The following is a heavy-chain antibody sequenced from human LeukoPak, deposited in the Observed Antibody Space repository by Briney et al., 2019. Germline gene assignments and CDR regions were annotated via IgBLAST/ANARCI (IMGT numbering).Heavy chain of an antibody. J-gene: IGHJ6*03. D-gene: IGHD3/OR15-3a*01. CDR3: SRGSPGDFWTGYYMDV. CDR2: IRSKGYSGTA. Sequence: GGSLRLSCSASGFTFGDYGMSWVRQAPGKGLVWVSFIRSKGYSGTAEYAASVKGRFTISRDDSKSIAYLQMNSLKTEDTAVYYCSRGSPGDFWTGYYMDVWGKGTTVTVSS. V-gene: IGHV3-49*04. CDR1: GFTFGDYG.